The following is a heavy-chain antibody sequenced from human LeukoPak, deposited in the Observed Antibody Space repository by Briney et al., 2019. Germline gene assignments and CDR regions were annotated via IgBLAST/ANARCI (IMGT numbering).Heavy chain of an antibody. D-gene: IGHD2-15*01. CDR2: ISTGGGST. CDR3: AKEVVATGRWFDP. J-gene: IGHJ5*02. V-gene: IGHV3-23*01. Sequence: PGGSLRLFCAASGFTFSFYAMSWVRQAPGKGLEWVSGISTGGGSTYYADSVKGRFTISRDNFKNTLYLQMNSLRAEDTAVYYCAKEVVATGRWFDPWGQGTLVTVSS. CDR1: GFTFSFYA.